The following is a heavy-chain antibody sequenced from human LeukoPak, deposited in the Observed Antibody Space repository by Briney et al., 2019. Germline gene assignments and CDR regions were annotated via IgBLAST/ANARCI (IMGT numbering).Heavy chain of an antibody. CDR1: KFAFSSYA. Sequence: GGSLRLSCAASKFAFSSYAMSWVRQAPGKGLEWVAVISYDGSNKYYADSVKGRFTISRDNSKRTLFLQTDSLRGEDTAVYYCANGGYYSLDSWGQGTLVTVSS. D-gene: IGHD2-15*01. V-gene: IGHV3-30*18. CDR3: ANGGYYSLDS. J-gene: IGHJ4*02. CDR2: ISYDGSNK.